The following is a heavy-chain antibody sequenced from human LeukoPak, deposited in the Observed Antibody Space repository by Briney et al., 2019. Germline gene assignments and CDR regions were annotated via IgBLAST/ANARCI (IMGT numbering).Heavy chain of an antibody. CDR2: VYYSGST. D-gene: IGHD6-19*01. CDR3: ARGYSSGWYYFDY. CDR1: GGSISSYD. J-gene: IGHJ4*02. V-gene: IGHV4-59*01. Sequence: PSEILSLTCTVSGGSISSYDWSWIRQPPGKGLEWIGYVYYSGSTNYNPSLKSRVTISVDTSKNQFSLKLSSVTAADTAVYYCARGYSSGWYYFDYWGQGALVTVSS.